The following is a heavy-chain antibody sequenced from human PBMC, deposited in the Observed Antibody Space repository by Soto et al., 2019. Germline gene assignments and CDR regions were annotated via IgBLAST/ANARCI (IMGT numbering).Heavy chain of an antibody. CDR3: ARRRMVRGEYWFDP. CDR1: GDSVSSNSAA. CDR2: TYYRSKWYN. Sequence: KQSQTLSLTCVISGDSVSSNSAAWNWIRQSPSRGLEWLGRTYYRSKWYNDYAVSVKSRITINPDTSKNQFSLQLNSVTPEDTAVYYCARRRMVRGEYWFDPWGQGTLVTVSS. V-gene: IGHV6-1*01. D-gene: IGHD3-10*01. J-gene: IGHJ5*02.